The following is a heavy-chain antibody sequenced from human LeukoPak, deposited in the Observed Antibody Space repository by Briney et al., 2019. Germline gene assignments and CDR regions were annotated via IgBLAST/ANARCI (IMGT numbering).Heavy chain of an antibody. D-gene: IGHD6-6*01. CDR2: IYYSGST. CDR1: GGSISNNNW. CDR3: ARGIAARQNDY. Sequence: PSGTLSLTCAVSGGSISNNNWWSWVRQPPGKGLEWIGYIYYSGSTNYNPSLKSRVTISVDTSKNQFSLKLSSVTAADTAVYYCARGIAARQNDYWGQGTLVTVSS. J-gene: IGHJ4*02. V-gene: IGHV4-4*02.